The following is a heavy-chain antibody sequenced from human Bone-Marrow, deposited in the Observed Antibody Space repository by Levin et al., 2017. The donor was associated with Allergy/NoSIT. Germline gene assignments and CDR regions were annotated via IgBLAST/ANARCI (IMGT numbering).Heavy chain of an antibody. Sequence: GGSLRLSCAASGFTFSSYGMHWVRQAPGKGLEWVAVISYDGSNKYYADSVKGRFTISRDNSKNTLYLQMNSLRAEDTAVYYCANGVSSGWSDFDYWGQGTLVTVSS. V-gene: IGHV3-30*18. J-gene: IGHJ4*02. D-gene: IGHD6-19*01. CDR1: GFTFSSYG. CDR2: ISYDGSNK. CDR3: ANGVSSGWSDFDY.